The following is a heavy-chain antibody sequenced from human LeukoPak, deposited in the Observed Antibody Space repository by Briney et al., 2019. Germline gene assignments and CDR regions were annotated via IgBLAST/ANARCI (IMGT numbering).Heavy chain of an antibody. Sequence: GGSLRLSCAASGFTVSSNYMSWVRQAPGKGLEWVSSISSSSSYIYYADSVKGRFTISRDNAKNSLYLQMNSLRAEDTAVYYCARGTLTYYDFWSGYYGDAFDIWGQGTMVTVSS. D-gene: IGHD3-3*01. V-gene: IGHV3-21*01. CDR1: GFTVSSNY. J-gene: IGHJ3*02. CDR2: ISSSSSYI. CDR3: ARGTLTYYDFWSGYYGDAFDI.